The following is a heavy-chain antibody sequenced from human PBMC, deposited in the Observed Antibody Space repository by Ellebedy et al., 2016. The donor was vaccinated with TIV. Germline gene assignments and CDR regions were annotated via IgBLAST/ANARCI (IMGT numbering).Heavy chain of an antibody. Sequence: PGGSLRLSCAASGFNFGGHAMKWVRQAPGKGLEWVSSIGSSAYSTHYADSVKGRFTISRDNSRNKLYLQMNSVRGEDTALYFCAKDLRYSAGWGGALDIWGHGAMVTVSS. J-gene: IGHJ3*02. D-gene: IGHD2-8*02. CDR1: GFNFGGHA. CDR2: IGSSAYST. V-gene: IGHV3-23*01. CDR3: AKDLRYSAGWGGALDI.